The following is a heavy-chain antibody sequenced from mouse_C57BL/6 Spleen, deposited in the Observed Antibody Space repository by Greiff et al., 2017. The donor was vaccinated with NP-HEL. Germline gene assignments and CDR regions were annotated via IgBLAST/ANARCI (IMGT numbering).Heavy chain of an antibody. CDR2: INPNYGTT. CDR3: ARGYYGNLYFDY. CDR1: GYSFTDYN. J-gene: IGHJ2*01. V-gene: IGHV1-39*01. D-gene: IGHD2-1*01. Sequence: VHVKQSGPELVKPGASVKISCKASGYSFTDYNMNWVKQSNGKSLEWIGVINPNYGTTSYNQKFKGKATLTVDQSSSTAYMQLNSLTSEDSAVYYCARGYYGNLYFDYWGQGTTLTVSS.